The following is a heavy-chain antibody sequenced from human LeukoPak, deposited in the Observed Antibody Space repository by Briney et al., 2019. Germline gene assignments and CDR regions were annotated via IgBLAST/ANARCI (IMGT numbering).Heavy chain of an antibody. Sequence: PGGSLTLSCAASGFTLSSYWMSWVRQAPGKGLEWLANIKQDGSEKYYVDSVKGLFTISRHNAKNPLNMQLNSLRAEDTVVYYCAGGNKEWEDWGQGTLVTVSS. J-gene: IGHJ4*02. CDR2: IKQDGSEK. CDR1: GFTLSSYW. CDR3: AGGNKEWED. V-gene: IGHV3-7*04. D-gene: IGHD1-26*01.